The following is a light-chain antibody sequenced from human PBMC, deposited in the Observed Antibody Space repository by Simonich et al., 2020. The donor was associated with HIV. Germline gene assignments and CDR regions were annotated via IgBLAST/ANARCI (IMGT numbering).Light chain of an antibody. CDR2: EDS. J-gene: IGLJ2*01. CDR1: ALPKKY. Sequence: SYELTQPPSVSVSPGQTARITCSGDALPKKYAYWYQQKSGQAPVLVIYEDSKRRSGIPVRFSGSSSGTMATLTISGAQVEDEADYYCHSTDSSGNHRVFGGGTKLTVL. CDR3: HSTDSSGNHRV. V-gene: IGLV3-10*01.